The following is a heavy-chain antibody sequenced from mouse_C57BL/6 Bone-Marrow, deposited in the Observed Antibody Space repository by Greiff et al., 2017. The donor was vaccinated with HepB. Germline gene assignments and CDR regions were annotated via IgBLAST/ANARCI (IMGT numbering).Heavy chain of an antibody. CDR3: ARAGSSYYYAMDY. Sequence: VQLQQPGAGLVKPGASVKLSCKASGYTFTSYWMHWVKQRPGRGLEWIGRIDTNSGGTKYNEKFKSKATLTVDKPSSTAYMQLSSLTSEDCAVYYCARAGSSYYYAMDYWGQGTSVTVSS. CDR2: IDTNSGGT. D-gene: IGHD1-1*01. J-gene: IGHJ4*01. V-gene: IGHV1-72*01. CDR1: GYTFTSYW.